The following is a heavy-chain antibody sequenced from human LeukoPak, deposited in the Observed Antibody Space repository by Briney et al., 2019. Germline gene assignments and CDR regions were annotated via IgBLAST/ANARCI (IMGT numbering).Heavy chain of an antibody. CDR2: ISRSSSTI. Sequence: GGSLRLSCAASGFTFSSYSMNWVRQAPGKGLQWVSYISRSSSTIYYADSVKGRFTISKDNSKNSLYLQMNSLRTEDTALYYCAKDMRRGSGWYMLFHYWGQGTLVAVSS. D-gene: IGHD6-19*01. J-gene: IGHJ4*02. CDR3: AKDMRRGSGWYMLFHY. V-gene: IGHV3-48*04. CDR1: GFTFSSYS.